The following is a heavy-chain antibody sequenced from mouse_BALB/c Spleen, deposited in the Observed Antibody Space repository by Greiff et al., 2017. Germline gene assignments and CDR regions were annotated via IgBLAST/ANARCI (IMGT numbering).Heavy chain of an antibody. J-gene: IGHJ2*01. D-gene: IGHD2-2*01. CDR2: ISDGGSYT. Sequence: EVHLVESGGGLVKPGGSLKLSCAASGFTFSDYYMYWVRQTPEKRLEWVATISDGGSYTYYPDSVKGRFTVSRDNAKNNLYLQMSSLKSEDTAMYYCARGLPRGLFDYWGQGTTLTVSS. CDR3: ARGLPRGLFDY. V-gene: IGHV5-4*02. CDR1: GFTFSDYY.